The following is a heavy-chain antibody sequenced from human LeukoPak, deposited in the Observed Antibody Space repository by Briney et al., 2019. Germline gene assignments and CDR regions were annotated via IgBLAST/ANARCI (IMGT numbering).Heavy chain of an antibody. CDR2: ISYSSGYI. Sequence: GGSLRLSCAASGFTFSSYNINWVRQTPGKGLEWVSSISYSSGYIFYADSVKGRFTISGDYAKNSVYLQMNSLTAEDTAVYYCARLDDYGGNSGFDYWGQGILVTVSS. CDR3: ARLDDYGGNSGFDY. CDR1: GFTFSSYN. J-gene: IGHJ4*02. D-gene: IGHD4-23*01. V-gene: IGHV3-21*01.